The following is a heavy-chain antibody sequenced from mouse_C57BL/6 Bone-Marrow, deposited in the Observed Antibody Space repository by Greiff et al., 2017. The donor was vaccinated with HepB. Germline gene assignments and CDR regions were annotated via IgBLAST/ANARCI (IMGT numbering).Heavy chain of an antibody. Sequence: DVKLVESGGGLVQPGGSLKLSCAASGFTFSDYYMYWVRQTPEKRLEWVAYISNGGGSTYYPDTVKGRFTISRDNAKNTLYLQMSRLKSEDTAMYYCARRNYGSSGWYFDVWGTGTTVTVSS. V-gene: IGHV5-12*01. CDR3: ARRNYGSSGWYFDV. CDR2: ISNGGGST. D-gene: IGHD1-1*01. CDR1: GFTFSDYY. J-gene: IGHJ1*03.